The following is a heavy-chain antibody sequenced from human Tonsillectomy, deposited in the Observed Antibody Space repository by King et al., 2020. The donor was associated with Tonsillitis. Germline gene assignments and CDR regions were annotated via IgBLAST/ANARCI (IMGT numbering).Heavy chain of an antibody. Sequence: VQLVESGGDVVQPGRSLRLSCAASGFTFSIYAMHWVRQAPGKGLEWVTVIAYDGSKKYYGDSVKGRFTISRDNSKNTLYLQMNSLRVEDTAVYFCVRDRGDSSGYSFDYWGQGTLVTVSP. CDR1: GFTFSIYA. CDR3: VRDRGDSSGYSFDY. J-gene: IGHJ4*02. D-gene: IGHD3-22*01. V-gene: IGHV3-30*01. CDR2: IAYDGSKK.